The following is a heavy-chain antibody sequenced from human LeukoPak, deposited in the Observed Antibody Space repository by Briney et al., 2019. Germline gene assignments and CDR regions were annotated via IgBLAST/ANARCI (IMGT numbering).Heavy chain of an antibody. CDR3: ANGLAASGNFLLRDYYYFVDV. CDR2: INGNGADT. J-gene: IGHJ6*03. Sequence: AGGSLRLSCVASGFTFNNYAMDWVRQPPGKGREWVFTINGNGADTNYADSFKGRFLISRDDSKSTVYLRMNKLRVEDSGLYYCANGLAASGNFLLRDYYYFVDVWGKGTTVIVS. CDR1: GFTFNNYA. V-gene: IGHV3-23*01. D-gene: IGHD1-26*01.